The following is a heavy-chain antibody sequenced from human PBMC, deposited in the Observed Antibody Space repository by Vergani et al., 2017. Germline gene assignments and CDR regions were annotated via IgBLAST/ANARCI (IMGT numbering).Heavy chain of an antibody. CDR1: GGSISSYY. D-gene: IGHD2-21*02. CDR3: ARGTLTATNWFDP. V-gene: IGHV4-59*01. Sequence: QVQLQESGPGLVKPSETLSLTCTVSGGSISSYYWSLIRQPPGKGLEWIGYIYYSGSTNYNPSLKSRVTISVDTSKNQFSLKLSSVTAADTAVYYCARGTLTATNWFDPWGQGTLVTVSS. CDR2: IYYSGST. J-gene: IGHJ5*02.